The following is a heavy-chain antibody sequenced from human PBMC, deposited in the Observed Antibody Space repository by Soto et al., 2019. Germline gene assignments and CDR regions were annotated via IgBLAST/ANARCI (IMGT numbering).Heavy chain of an antibody. CDR2: ISSDGSTT. V-gene: IGHV3-74*01. CDR1: GFTFSSYW. CDR3: VRVSNWSGSYYAGDN. Sequence: EVQLVESGGGIVQPGGSLRLSCAASGFTFSSYWMYWVRQAPGKGLVWVSRISSDGSTTTYADSVKGRVTISRDNAKNTLYLQMNSLRAEDTAVYYCVRVSNWSGSYYAGDNWGQGTLVTVSS. J-gene: IGHJ4*02. D-gene: IGHD1-26*01.